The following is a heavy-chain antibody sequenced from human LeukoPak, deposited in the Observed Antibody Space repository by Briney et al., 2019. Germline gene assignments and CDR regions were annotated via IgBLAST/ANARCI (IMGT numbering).Heavy chain of an antibody. CDR2: IYYSGST. CDR1: GGSISSSSYY. J-gene: IGHJ5*02. Sequence: SETLSLTCTVSGGSISSSSYYWGWIRQPPGKGLEWIGSIYYSGSTYYNPSLKRRVTISVDTSKNQFSLKLSSVTAADTAVYYCARDAPLIVVVPAATGGGDWFDPWGQGTLVTVSS. D-gene: IGHD2-2*01. V-gene: IGHV4-39*07. CDR3: ARDAPLIVVVPAATGGGDWFDP.